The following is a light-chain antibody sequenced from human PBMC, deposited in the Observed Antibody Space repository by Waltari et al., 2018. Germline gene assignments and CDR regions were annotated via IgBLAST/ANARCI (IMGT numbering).Light chain of an antibody. Sequence: QFALSQPCSASGSPGPSVTLSFSGTISDVVGYQYVSWYQQHPGKAAKLIIYEVSKRPSGGPDRFSGSKSGNTASLTVSGLQAEDEADYYCNSYVGSTLFYVFGTGTKVTVV. CDR3: NSYVGSTLFYV. CDR1: ISDVVGYQY. CDR2: EVS. J-gene: IGLJ1*01. V-gene: IGLV2-8*01.